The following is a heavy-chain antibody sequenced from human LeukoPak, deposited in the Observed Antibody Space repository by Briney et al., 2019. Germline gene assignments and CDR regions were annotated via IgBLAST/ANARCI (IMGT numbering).Heavy chain of an antibody. CDR1: GGSLSGFY. D-gene: IGHD3-22*01. J-gene: IGHJ6*03. CDR3: ARGYGYYDSSGAHYYYYYMDV. CDR2: INQSGST. Sequence: SETLSLTCAVYGGSLSGFYWSWIRQSPGEGLEWIGEINQSGSTNYNPSLKSRVTISVDTSKNQFSLKLTSVTAADTAVYYCARGYGYYDSSGAHYYYYYMDVWGKGTTVTVSS. V-gene: IGHV4-34*01.